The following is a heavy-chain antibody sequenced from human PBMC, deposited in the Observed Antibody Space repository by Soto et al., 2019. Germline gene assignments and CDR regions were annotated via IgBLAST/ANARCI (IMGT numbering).Heavy chain of an antibody. CDR3: AREIAAAFPPGWFDP. V-gene: IGHV4-59*01. J-gene: IGHJ5*02. Sequence: QVQLQESGPGLVKPSETLSLTCTVSGGSISNYFWSWIRQPPGRGLEWIGYIYYSGSTNYNPSLKSRVTISVDTSKNQFSLKLSSVTAADTAVYYCAREIAAAFPPGWFDPWGQGTLVTVSS. CDR1: GGSISNYF. D-gene: IGHD6-13*01. CDR2: IYYSGST.